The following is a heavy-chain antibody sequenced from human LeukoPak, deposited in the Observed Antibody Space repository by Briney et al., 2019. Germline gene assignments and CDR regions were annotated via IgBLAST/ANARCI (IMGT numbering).Heavy chain of an antibody. Sequence: GGSLRLSCAASGFNFSTYRMNWVRQAPGKGLEWVSYISSSSSTIYYADSVKGRFTISRDNAKNSLYLQMNSLRAEDTAVYYCARSVVTPSSWFDPWGQGTLVTVSS. CDR1: GFNFSTYR. D-gene: IGHD4-23*01. V-gene: IGHV3-48*01. CDR2: ISSSSSTI. J-gene: IGHJ5*02. CDR3: ARSVVTPSSWFDP.